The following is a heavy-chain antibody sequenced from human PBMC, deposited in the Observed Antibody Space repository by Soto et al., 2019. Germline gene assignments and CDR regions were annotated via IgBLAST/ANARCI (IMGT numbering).Heavy chain of an antibody. D-gene: IGHD4-17*01. V-gene: IGHV4-59*01. CDR2: IYYSGST. CDR1: GGSISSYY. Sequence: SETLSLTXTDSGGSISSYYWSWIRQPPGKGLEWIGYIYYSGSTNYNPSLKSRVTISVDTSKNQFSLKLSSVTAADTAVYYCASLYGWRGAFGIWGQGTIVTVSS. CDR3: ASLYGWRGAFGI. J-gene: IGHJ3*02.